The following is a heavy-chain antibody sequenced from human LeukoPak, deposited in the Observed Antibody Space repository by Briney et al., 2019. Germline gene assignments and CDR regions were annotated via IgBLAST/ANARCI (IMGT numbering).Heavy chain of an antibody. Sequence: SETLSLTCTVSGYSISSGYYWGWIRQPPGKGLEWIGSIYYSGSTYYNPSLKSRVTISVDTSKNQFSLKLSSVTAADTAAYYCATGRAVGAADAFDIWGQGTMVTVSS. V-gene: IGHV4-38-2*02. CDR2: IYYSGST. CDR3: ATGRAVGAADAFDI. CDR1: GYSISSGYY. D-gene: IGHD1-26*01. J-gene: IGHJ3*02.